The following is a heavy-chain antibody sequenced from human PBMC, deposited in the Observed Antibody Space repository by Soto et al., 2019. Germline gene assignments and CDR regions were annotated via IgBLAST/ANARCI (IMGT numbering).Heavy chain of an antibody. CDR2: IKQDGSEK. CDR1: GFTFSSYW. J-gene: IGHJ6*03. V-gene: IGHV3-7*03. CDR3: ARDGDYYDSSGYYYYYYYYMDA. D-gene: IGHD3-22*01. Sequence: GGSLRLSCAASGFTFSSYWMSWVRQAPGKGLEWVANIKQDGSEKYYVDSVKGRFTISRDNAKNSLYLQMNSLRAEDTAVYYCARDGDYYDSSGYYYYYYYYMDAWGKGTTVTVSS.